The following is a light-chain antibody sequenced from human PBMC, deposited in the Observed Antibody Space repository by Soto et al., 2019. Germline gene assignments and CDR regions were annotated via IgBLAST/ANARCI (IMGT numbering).Light chain of an antibody. CDR1: SSDVGGYNY. V-gene: IGLV2-14*03. J-gene: IGLJ2*01. CDR2: DVS. CDR3: SSYTSGSTVV. Sequence: QSVLTQPASVSGSPGQSITISCTGTSSDVGGYNYVSWYQQHPGKAPKLMIYDVSNRPSGVSNRFSGSKSVNTASLTISGLQAEDEADYYCSSYTSGSTVVFGGGTKVTVL.